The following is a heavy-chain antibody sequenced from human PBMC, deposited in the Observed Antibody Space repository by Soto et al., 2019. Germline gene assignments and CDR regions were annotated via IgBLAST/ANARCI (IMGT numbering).Heavy chain of an antibody. J-gene: IGHJ4*02. CDR1: VFTVTNVW. D-gene: IGHD5-18*01. V-gene: IGHV3-15*07. CDR2: IKSTTDGGTT. CDR3: SHGYAQYFES. Sequence: GGSLRLSCAVSVFTVTNVWMNWVRQAPGKGLEWVGRIKSTTDGGTTDYAAPVKGRFSISRNDSRNTLFLQMNSLKTEDTAVYYCSHGYAQYFESWGQGTLVTVSS.